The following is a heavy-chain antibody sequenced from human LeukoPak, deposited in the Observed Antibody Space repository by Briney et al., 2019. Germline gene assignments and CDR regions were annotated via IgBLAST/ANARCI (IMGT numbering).Heavy chain of an antibody. CDR3: ARDPSEASHPYYFDY. V-gene: IGHV3-21*01. D-gene: IGHD2-2*01. J-gene: IGHJ4*02. CDR1: TFTFSTYS. Sequence: GGSLRLSCTASTFTFSTYSMYWVRQAPGKGLEWVSSISSSGTYLYYADSVKGRFTISRDNAKNSLSLQMNSLRVEDTAVYYCARDPSEASHPYYFDYWGQGTVVTVSS. CDR2: ISSSGTYL.